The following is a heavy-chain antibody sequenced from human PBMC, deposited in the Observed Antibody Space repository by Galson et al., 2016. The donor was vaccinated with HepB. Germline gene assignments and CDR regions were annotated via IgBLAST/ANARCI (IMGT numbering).Heavy chain of an antibody. V-gene: IGHV3-74*01. Sequence: SLRLSCAASGFTFSSYWMHWVRQAPGEGLVWVSHISGDGSSTHYGDSVKGRFTVSRDNSKNTLYLQMNSLRAEDTAVYYCVRDKVTPGTNWFDPWGQRTLVTVSS. J-gene: IGHJ5*02. CDR3: VRDKVTPGTNWFDP. CDR1: GFTFSSYW. CDR2: ISGDGSST. D-gene: IGHD4-11*01.